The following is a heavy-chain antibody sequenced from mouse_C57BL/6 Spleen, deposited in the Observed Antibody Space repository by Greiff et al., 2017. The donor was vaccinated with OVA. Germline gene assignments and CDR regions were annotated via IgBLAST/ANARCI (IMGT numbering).Heavy chain of an antibody. CDR2: IYPRSGNT. CDR1: GYTFTSYG. J-gene: IGHJ4*01. V-gene: IGHV1-81*01. Sequence: QVQLQQSGAELARPGASVKLSCKASGYTFTSYGISWVKQRTGQGLEWIGEIYPRSGNTYYNEKFKGKATLTADKSSSTAYMELRSLTSEDSAVYFCARSDEVYYGGYAMDYWGQGTSVTVSS. CDR3: ARSDEVYYGGYAMDY. D-gene: IGHD1-1*01.